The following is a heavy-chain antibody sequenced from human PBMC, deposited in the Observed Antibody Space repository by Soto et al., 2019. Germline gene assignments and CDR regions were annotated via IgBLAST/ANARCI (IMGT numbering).Heavy chain of an antibody. CDR1: GGSISSYY. Sequence: SETLSLTCTVSGGSISSYYWSWIRQPPGKGLEWIGYIYYSGSTNYNPSLKSRVTISVDTSKNQFSLKLSSVTAADTAVYSCARGLSGSWTRAYFDYWGQGTLVTVSS. V-gene: IGHV4-59*01. D-gene: IGHD2-15*01. CDR2: IYYSGST. CDR3: ARGLSGSWTRAYFDY. J-gene: IGHJ4*02.